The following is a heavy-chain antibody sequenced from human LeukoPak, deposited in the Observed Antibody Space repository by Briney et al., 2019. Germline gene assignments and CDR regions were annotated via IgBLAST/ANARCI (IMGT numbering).Heavy chain of an antibody. J-gene: IGHJ4*02. V-gene: IGHV3-74*01. CDR2: INSDESFA. CDR1: GFTFIRHW. CDR3: VRGLGGGSHSGVFGL. Sequence: GGSLRLSCAASGFTFIRHWMHWVRQVPGKGVVWVSRINSDESFAVYADSVKGRFTISRDNAKNTLFLQMNSLRADDTAVYYCVRGLGGGSHSGVFGLWGQGALVTVSS. D-gene: IGHD1-26*01.